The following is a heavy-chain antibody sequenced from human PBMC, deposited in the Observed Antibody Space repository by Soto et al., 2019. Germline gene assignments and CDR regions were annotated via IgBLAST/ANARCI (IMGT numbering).Heavy chain of an antibody. D-gene: IGHD2-2*02. V-gene: IGHV5-51*01. Sequence: GESLKISCKGSGYSFTSYWIGWVRQMPGKGLEWLGIIYPGDSHTRYSPSFQGQVTISADKSISTAYLQWNSLKASDTAIYYCARQGYCSTTACSTVDYWGQGTLVTV. J-gene: IGHJ4*02. CDR3: ARQGYCSTTACSTVDY. CDR2: IYPGDSHT. CDR1: GYSFTSYW.